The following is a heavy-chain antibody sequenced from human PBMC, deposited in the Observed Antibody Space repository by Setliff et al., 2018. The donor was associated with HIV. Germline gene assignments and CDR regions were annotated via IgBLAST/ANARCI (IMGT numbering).Heavy chain of an antibody. CDR2: MHYSGRT. CDR1: DNSITNYY. V-gene: IGHV4-59*01. D-gene: IGHD2-2*01. Sequence: SETLSLTCTVSDNSITNYYWNWIRQPPGKGLEWIGYMHYSGRTIYNPSLKSRVTTSVNTSKNQLSLNLISVIAADTAVYYCAIGDEYPGVFQSWGQG. J-gene: IGHJ5*02. CDR3: AIGDEYPGVFQS.